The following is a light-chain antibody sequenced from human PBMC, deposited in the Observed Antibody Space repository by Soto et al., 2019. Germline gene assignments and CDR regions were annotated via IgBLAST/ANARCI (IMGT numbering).Light chain of an antibody. V-gene: IGKV3-15*01. CDR3: QQYNNWPRT. CDR1: QSVGDN. CDR2: GAS. Sequence: EIVMTQSPATRSVSQGERATLSCRAIQSVGDNLAWYQRQPGQPPRLLIYGASTRATGIPARFSGSGSGTEFTLTISSLQSEDFAVYYCQQYNNWPRTFGQGTKVDIK. J-gene: IGKJ1*01.